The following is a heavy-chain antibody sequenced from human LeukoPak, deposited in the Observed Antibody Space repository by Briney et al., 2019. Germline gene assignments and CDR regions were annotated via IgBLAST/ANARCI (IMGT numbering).Heavy chain of an antibody. Sequence: ASVKVSCKASVYSFTSYAMNWVRQAPGQGLEWMGWINTSTGNPTYAQGFTGRCVFSLDTSVSTAYLQISSLKAEDTAVYSCARVAEYSSGWYDPFDYWGQGTLVTVSS. V-gene: IGHV7-4-1*02. CDR3: ARVAEYSSGWYDPFDY. CDR1: VYSFTSYA. J-gene: IGHJ4*02. CDR2: INTSTGNP. D-gene: IGHD6-19*01.